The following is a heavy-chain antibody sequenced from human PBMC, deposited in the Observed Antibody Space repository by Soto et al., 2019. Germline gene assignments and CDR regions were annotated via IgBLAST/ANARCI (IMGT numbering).Heavy chain of an antibody. CDR2: VNNDGTDT. D-gene: IGHD6-13*01. V-gene: IGHV3-74*03. J-gene: IGHJ6*02. CDR3: ARGGLQHALDV. Sequence: EVQLVESGGGLVQPGGSLRLSCAASGFTFSNYWMYWVRQAPGKGLMWVSRVNNDGTDTTHADSVKGRFTISRDNAENTLCLQMNSLRAEDTAVYYCARGGLQHALDVWGQGSTVTVSS. CDR1: GFTFSNYW.